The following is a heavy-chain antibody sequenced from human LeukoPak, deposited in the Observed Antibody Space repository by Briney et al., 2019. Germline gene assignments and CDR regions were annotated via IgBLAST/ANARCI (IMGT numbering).Heavy chain of an antibody. D-gene: IGHD6-19*01. Sequence: QPGRSLRLSCAASGFTFGSYAMHWIRQAPGKGLEWVAVISYDGSNKYYADSVKGRFTISRDNSKNTLYLQMNSLRAEDTAVYYCARGGWFGIAVAGPFDYWGQGTLVTVSS. J-gene: IGHJ4*02. CDR3: ARGGWFGIAVAGPFDY. CDR1: GFTFGSYA. V-gene: IGHV3-30*04. CDR2: ISYDGSNK.